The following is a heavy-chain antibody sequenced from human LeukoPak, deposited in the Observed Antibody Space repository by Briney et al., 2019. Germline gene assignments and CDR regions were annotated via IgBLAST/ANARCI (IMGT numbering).Heavy chain of an antibody. CDR1: GGTFSSYA. CDR2: INPNSGGT. V-gene: IGHV1-2*04. J-gene: IGHJ6*02. CDR3: ARSYYGSGFMDV. D-gene: IGHD3-10*01. Sequence: ASVKVSCKASGGTFSSYAISWVRQAPGQGLEWMGWINPNSGGTNYAQKFQGWVTMTRDTSISTAYMELSRLRSDDTAVYYCARSYYGSGFMDVWGQGTTVTVSS.